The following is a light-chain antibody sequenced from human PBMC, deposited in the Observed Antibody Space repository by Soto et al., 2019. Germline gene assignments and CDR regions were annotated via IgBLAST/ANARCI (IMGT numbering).Light chain of an antibody. J-gene: IGKJ1*01. Sequence: IPMTQSPPSLSATVGDRVTITCRASRSISDCLNWYKQKPGEAPELLIYAASTLQSGVPSRFSGSGSGTDFTLTISCLQSEDFATYYCQQYYSYPRTFGQGTKVEIK. CDR1: RSISDC. V-gene: IGKV1-39*01. CDR2: AAS. CDR3: QQYYSYPRT.